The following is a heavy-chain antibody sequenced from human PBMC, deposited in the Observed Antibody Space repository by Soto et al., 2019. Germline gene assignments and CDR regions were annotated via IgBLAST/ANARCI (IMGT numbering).Heavy chain of an antibody. CDR1: GGTFSSYA. CDR3: ARVKTVAGPYYYYYYRMDV. CDR2: IIPIFGTA. D-gene: IGHD6-19*01. Sequence: SVKVSCKASGGTFSSYAISWVRQAPGQGXEWMGGIIPIFGTANYAQKFQGRVTITADESTSTAYMELSSLRSEDTAVYYCARVKTVAGPYYYYYYRMDVWGQGTTVTVSS. V-gene: IGHV1-69*13. J-gene: IGHJ6*02.